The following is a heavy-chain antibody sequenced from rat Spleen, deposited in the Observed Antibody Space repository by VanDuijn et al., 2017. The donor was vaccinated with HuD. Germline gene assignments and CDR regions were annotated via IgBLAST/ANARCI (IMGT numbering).Heavy chain of an antibody. Sequence: EVQLVESGGGLVQPGRSLKLSCVASGFPFNNYWMTWIRQAPGKGLEWIASITKTATSTYYADSGKGRFTISRDNAKTTLYLQMDSLRSEDTASYYCVRHGYTRYYFDYWGQGVMVTVSS. CDR3: VRHGYTRYYFDY. J-gene: IGHJ2*01. D-gene: IGHD1-9*01. V-gene: IGHV5-31*01. CDR2: ITKTATST. CDR1: GFPFNNYW.